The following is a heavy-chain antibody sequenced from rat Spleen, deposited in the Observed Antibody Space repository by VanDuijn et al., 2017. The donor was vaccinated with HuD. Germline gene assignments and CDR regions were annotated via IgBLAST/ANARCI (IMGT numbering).Heavy chain of an antibody. CDR3: ARAGYLRDWYFDF. Sequence: EVQLVESGGGLVQPGRSLKLSCAASGFTFSNFDMAWVRQAPTKGLEWVTSISPSGVTYYRDSVKGRFTISRDNAKSTLSLQMDSLRSEDTATYYCARAGYLRDWYFDFWGPGTMVTVSS. CDR2: ISPSGVT. D-gene: IGHD2-2*01. V-gene: IGHV5-25*01. J-gene: IGHJ1*01. CDR1: GFTFSNFD.